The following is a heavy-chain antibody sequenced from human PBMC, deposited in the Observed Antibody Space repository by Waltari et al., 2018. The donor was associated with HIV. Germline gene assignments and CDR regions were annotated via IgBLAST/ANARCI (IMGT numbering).Heavy chain of an antibody. CDR2: IIPIFGTA. CDR3: ARLAGDYAVRYYYYGMDV. V-gene: IGHV1-69*01. J-gene: IGHJ6*02. D-gene: IGHD4-17*01. CDR1: GGTFSSYA. Sequence: QVQLVQSGAEVKKPGSSVKVSCKASGGTFSSYAISWVRQAPGQGLEWMGGIIPIFGTANYAQKFQGRVTITADESTSTAYMELSSLRSEDTAVYYCARLAGDYAVRYYYYGMDVWGQGTTVTVSS.